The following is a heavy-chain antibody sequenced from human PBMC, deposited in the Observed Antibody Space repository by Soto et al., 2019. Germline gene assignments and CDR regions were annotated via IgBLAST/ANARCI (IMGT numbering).Heavy chain of an antibody. CDR2: MNPNSGNT. D-gene: IGHD2-15*01. CDR3: ARAPVYGGKGWLDP. CDR1: GYTFKNYD. J-gene: IGHJ5*02. Sequence: QVQLVQSGAEVKRPGASVMVSCRATGYTFKNYDINWVRQATGQGLEWMGRMNPNSGNTGYAQKFQGRVTMTRNTSLSTAYLELSSLRSEDTAVYYCARAPVYGGKGWLDPWGQGTLVTVSS. V-gene: IGHV1-8*01.